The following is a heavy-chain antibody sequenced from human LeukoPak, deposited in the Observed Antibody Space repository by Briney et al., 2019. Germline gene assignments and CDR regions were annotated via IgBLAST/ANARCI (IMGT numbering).Heavy chain of an antibody. Sequence: PGGSLRLSCAASGFSFSSYWMSWVRQAPGKGLEWVANIKEDGSEKNYVDSVKGRFTISRDNSKNTLYLQMNSLRAEDTAVYYCARVGFGESPFDYWGQGTLVTVSS. CDR3: ARVGFGESPFDY. D-gene: IGHD3-10*01. CDR1: GFSFSSYW. V-gene: IGHV3-7*01. J-gene: IGHJ4*02. CDR2: IKEDGSEK.